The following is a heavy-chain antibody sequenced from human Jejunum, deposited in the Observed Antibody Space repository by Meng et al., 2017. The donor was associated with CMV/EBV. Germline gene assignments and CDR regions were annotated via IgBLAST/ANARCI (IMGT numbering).Heavy chain of an antibody. CDR1: GFSFSSYT. CDR2: ILSDTGYI. V-gene: IGHV3-21*01. D-gene: IGHD2-2*01. Sequence: GFSFSSYTMNWVRQAPGKGLEWVTSILSDTGYIYSADSVKGRFIISRDNAKKSLYLQMNSLRVEDTAVYYCARDQFCSTTNCAHKTWGQGTLVTSPQ. CDR3: ARDQFCSTTNCAHKT. J-gene: IGHJ1*01.